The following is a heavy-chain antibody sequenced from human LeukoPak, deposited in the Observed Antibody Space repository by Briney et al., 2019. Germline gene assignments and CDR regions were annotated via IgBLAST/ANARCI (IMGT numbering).Heavy chain of an antibody. CDR2: ISGSGGNT. D-gene: IGHD6-19*01. CDR1: GFTFANYA. V-gene: IGHV3-23*01. Sequence: GGSLRLSCAASGFTFANYAMSWVRQAPGKGLEWVSAISGSGGNTYYADSVKGRFTISRDNAKNSLYLQMNRLRAEDTAVYYCARGPLQQWLVRDALDIWGQGTMVTVSS. CDR3: ARGPLQQWLVRDALDI. J-gene: IGHJ3*02.